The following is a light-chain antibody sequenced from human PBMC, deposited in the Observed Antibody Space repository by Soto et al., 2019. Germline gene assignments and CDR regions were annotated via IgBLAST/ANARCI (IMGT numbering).Light chain of an antibody. CDR1: QTVSSY. J-gene: IGKJ5*01. V-gene: IGKV3-11*01. Sequence: EIVLTQSPATLSLSLGERATLSCRASQTVSSYLLWYQQKPGQAPRLLIYDASNRASGTPARFSGSGSETDFTLTISSLEPEDFAVYYCQHRMNWPLTFGQGTRLEIK. CDR3: QHRMNWPLT. CDR2: DAS.